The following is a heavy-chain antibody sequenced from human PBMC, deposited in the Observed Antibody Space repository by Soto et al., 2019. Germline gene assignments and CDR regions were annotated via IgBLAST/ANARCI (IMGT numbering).Heavy chain of an antibody. CDR2: INPSGGST. V-gene: IGHV1-46*01. J-gene: IGHJ4*02. CDR1: GYTFTTYY. CDR3: ARVYCSGGSCYGIDY. D-gene: IGHD2-15*01. Sequence: GASVKVSCKASGYTFTTYYMHWVRQAHGQGLEWMGIINPSGGSTSYAQKFQGRVTMTRDTSTSTVYMELSSLRSEDTAVYYCARVYCSGGSCYGIDYWGQGTLVTVSS.